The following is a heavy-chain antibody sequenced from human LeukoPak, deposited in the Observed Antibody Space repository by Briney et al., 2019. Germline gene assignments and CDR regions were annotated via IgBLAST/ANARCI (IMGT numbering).Heavy chain of an antibody. CDR2: ISGYNGNT. Sequence: ASVKVSCKASGYTFISYGISWVRQAPGRGLEWMGWISGYNGNTNYAQNLQGRVTMTTDTSTSTAYMELRSLRSDDTAVYYCARGLGVVTAQSEQPKPRYFDLWGRGTQVTVSS. D-gene: IGHD2-21*02. J-gene: IGHJ2*01. V-gene: IGHV1-18*01. CDR3: ARGLGVVTAQSEQPKPRYFDL. CDR1: GYTFISYG.